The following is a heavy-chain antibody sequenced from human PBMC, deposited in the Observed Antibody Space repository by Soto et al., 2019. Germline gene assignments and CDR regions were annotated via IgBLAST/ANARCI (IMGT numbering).Heavy chain of an antibody. Sequence: WKSVAQGCAVSWGGVCINSEAWNWIRQSPSRGLEWLGRTYYRSKWYNDYAVSVKSRITINPDTSKNQFSLQLNSVTPEDTAVYYCARLIAAASRENYDAFAIWGQGRLVTVS. V-gene: IGHV6-1*01. CDR1: WGGVCINSEA. J-gene: IGHJ3*02. CDR2: TYYRSKWYN. CDR3: ARLIAAASRENYDAFAI. D-gene: IGHD6-13*01.